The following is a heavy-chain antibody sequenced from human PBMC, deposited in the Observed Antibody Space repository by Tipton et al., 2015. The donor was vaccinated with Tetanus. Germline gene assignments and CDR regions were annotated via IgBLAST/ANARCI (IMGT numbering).Heavy chain of an antibody. V-gene: IGHV4-34*01. CDR3: ARGRIAARPAGYYYYGMDV. CDR2: INHGGST. J-gene: IGHJ6*02. D-gene: IGHD6-6*01. CDR1: GGSFSGYY. Sequence: TLSLTCAVYGGSFSGYYWSWIRQPPGKGLEWIGEINHGGSTNYNPSLKSRVTISVDTSKNQFSLKLSSVTAADTAVYYCARGRIAARPAGYYYYGMDVWGQGTTVTVSS.